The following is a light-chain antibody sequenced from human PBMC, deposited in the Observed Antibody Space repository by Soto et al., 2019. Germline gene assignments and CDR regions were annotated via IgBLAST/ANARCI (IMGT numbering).Light chain of an antibody. CDR1: YSNIGSNF. V-gene: IGLV1-51*01. CDR2: DNS. Sequence: QSVLTQSSSVSAAAGQKVSISCSGSYSNIGSNFVSSYQHFPGSAPKLVIYDNSQRPSGIPDRFSGSKSGSSATLGITGLQTGDEADYYCGTWDSSLSVVVFGGGTKLTVL. CDR3: GTWDSSLSVVV. J-gene: IGLJ2*01.